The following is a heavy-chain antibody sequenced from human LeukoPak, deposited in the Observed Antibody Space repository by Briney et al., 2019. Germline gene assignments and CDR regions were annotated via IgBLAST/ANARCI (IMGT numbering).Heavy chain of an antibody. CDR2: ISYDGSNK. CDR3: AKAGRYCSGGSCYMDYYYYGMDV. CDR1: GFTFSSYG. V-gene: IGHV3-30*18. D-gene: IGHD2-15*01. J-gene: IGHJ6*02. Sequence: GRSLRLSCAASGFTFSSYGMHWVRQAPGKGLEWVAVISYDGSNKYYADSVKGRFTISRDNSKNTLYLQMNSLRAEDTAVYYCAKAGRYCSGGSCYMDYYYYGMDVWGQGTTVTVSS.